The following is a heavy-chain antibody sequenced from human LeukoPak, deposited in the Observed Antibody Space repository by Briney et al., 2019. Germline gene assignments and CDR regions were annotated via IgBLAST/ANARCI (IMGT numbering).Heavy chain of an antibody. CDR2: IFYNGAT. V-gene: IGHV4-39*07. D-gene: IGHD5-12*01. CDR3: ARARAGGWLRPYYFDY. J-gene: IGHJ4*02. CDR1: GGSISSSDYY. Sequence: SETLSLTCSVSGGSISSSDYYWGWVRQPPGKGLEWIGTIFYNGATQLNPSLKSRVTMSIDTSKNQFSLKLSSVTAADTAVYYCARARAGGWLRPYYFDYWGQGTLVTVSS.